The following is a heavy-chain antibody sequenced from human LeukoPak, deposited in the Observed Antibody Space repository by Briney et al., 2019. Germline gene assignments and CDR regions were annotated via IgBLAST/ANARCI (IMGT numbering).Heavy chain of an antibody. Sequence: GGSLRLSCTASGFTLSSYSMNWVRQAPGKGLEWVSYIGYRNSPIHYADSVKGRFTISRDNAKNSLYLQMNSLRAEDTAVYYCARGGTMVRGVTKNHYMDVWGKGTTVTISS. CDR3: ARGGTMVRGVTKNHYMDV. CDR1: GFTLSSYS. CDR2: IGYRNSPI. V-gene: IGHV3-48*01. D-gene: IGHD3-10*01. J-gene: IGHJ6*03.